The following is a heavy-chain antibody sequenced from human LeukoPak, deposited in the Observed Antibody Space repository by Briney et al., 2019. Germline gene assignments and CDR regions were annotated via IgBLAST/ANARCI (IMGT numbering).Heavy chain of an antibody. CDR1: GFTFSDFY. Sequence: GGSLRLSCATSGFTFSDFYMSWIRQAPGKGLEWISYISSSGSSTNYADSVKGRFTISRDNAKNSLYLQMNSLRAEDTAVYYCARDLIHRSGEANYWGRGTLVTVSP. V-gene: IGHV3-11*05. CDR2: ISSSGSST. D-gene: IGHD3-22*01. CDR3: ARDLIHRSGEANY. J-gene: IGHJ4*02.